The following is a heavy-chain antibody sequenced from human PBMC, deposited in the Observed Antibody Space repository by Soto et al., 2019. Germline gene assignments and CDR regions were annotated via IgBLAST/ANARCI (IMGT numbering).Heavy chain of an antibody. Sequence: GGSLRLSCAPCGFTLSGSAMHWVRQASGKGLEWVGRTRSKANSYATAYAASVKGRFTISRDDSKNTAYLQMNSLKTEDTAVYYCTRPGVWSGYYGPNDYWGQRTLVTVSS. D-gene: IGHD3-3*01. V-gene: IGHV3-73*01. J-gene: IGHJ4*02. CDR2: TRSKANSYAT. CDR1: GFTLSGSA. CDR3: TRPGVWSGYYGPNDY.